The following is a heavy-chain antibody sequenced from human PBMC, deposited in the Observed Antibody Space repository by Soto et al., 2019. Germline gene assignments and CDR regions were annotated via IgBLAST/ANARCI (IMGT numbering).Heavy chain of an antibody. Sequence: ASVKVSCKASGYTFTSYGISWVRQAPGQGLEWMGWISAYNGNTNYAQKLQGRVTMTTDTSTSTAYMELRSLRSDDTAVYYCARLGKSYDYLRGLFAPWARGPLVPVSA. CDR1: GYTFTSYG. J-gene: IGHJ5*02. D-gene: IGHD3-16*01. CDR3: ARLGKSYDYLRGLFAP. V-gene: IGHV1-18*04. CDR2: ISAYNGNT.